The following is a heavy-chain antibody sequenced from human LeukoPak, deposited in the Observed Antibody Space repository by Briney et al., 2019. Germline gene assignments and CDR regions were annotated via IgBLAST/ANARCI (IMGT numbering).Heavy chain of an antibody. CDR2: ISYDGSNK. V-gene: IGHV3-30-3*01. Sequence: GGSLRLSCAASGFTFSSYAMHWVRQAPGKGLEWVAVISYDGSNKYYADSVKGRFTISRDNSKNTLYLQMNSLRAEDTAVYYCARVARFLEWDAFDIWGQGTMVTVSS. D-gene: IGHD3-3*01. J-gene: IGHJ3*02. CDR1: GFTFSSYA. CDR3: ARVARFLEWDAFDI.